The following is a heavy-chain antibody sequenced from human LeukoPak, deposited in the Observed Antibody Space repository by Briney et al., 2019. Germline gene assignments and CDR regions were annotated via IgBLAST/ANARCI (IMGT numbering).Heavy chain of an antibody. V-gene: IGHV3-15*01. J-gene: IGHJ4*02. CDR2: IKSKTDGGTT. Sequence: PGGSLRLSCAASGFTFSNAWMSWVRQAPGKGPEWVGRIKSKTDGGTTDYAAPVKGRFTISRDDSKNTLYLQMNSLKTEDTAVYYCTTDLYYDSSGYRKRIDYWGQGTLVTVSS. CDR1: GFTFSNAW. CDR3: TTDLYYDSSGYRKRIDY. D-gene: IGHD3-22*01.